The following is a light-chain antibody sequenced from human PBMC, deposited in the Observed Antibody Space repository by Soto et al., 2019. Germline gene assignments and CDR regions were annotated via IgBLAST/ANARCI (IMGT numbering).Light chain of an antibody. CDR3: QQYGNPPLT. V-gene: IGKV3-20*01. J-gene: IGKJ4*01. Sequence: VLTQSPCTLSWSPGHRATLSCRASQSVDSNYVAWYQQKNGQAPRLIIYGAFTRATGVPHRFSGSGYGSDVNLTISRLETEDFAVYSCQQYGNPPLTFGGGTKVDIK. CDR2: GAF. CDR1: QSVDSNY.